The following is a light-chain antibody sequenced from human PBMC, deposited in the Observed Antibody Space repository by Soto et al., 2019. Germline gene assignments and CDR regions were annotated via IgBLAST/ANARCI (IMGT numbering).Light chain of an antibody. CDR3: QHYVERSPIT. CDR2: GAS. Sequence: EIVMTQSPGTLSLSPGERATLSCRASQSVSSRLAWYQQKPGQAPSLLISGASSRATGIPDRFSGSGSGTDFTLTISRLEPEDFALYYCQHYVERSPITFGQGTRLEIK. CDR1: QSVSSR. V-gene: IGKV3-20*01. J-gene: IGKJ5*01.